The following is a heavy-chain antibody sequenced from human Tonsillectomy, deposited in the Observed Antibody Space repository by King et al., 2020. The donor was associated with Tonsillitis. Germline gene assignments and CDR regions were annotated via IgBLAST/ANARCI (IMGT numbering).Heavy chain of an antibody. V-gene: IGHV3-48*02. CDR3: ARDQLGRYCSGGSCHDAFDI. CDR2: ISSSSSTI. CDR1: GFTFSSYS. Sequence: VQLVESGGGLVQPGGSLRLSCAASGFTFSSYSMNWVRQAPGKGLEWVSYISSSSSTIYYADSVKGRFTISRDNAKNSLYLQMNSLRDEDTAVYYCARDQLGRYCSGGSCHDAFDIWGQGTMDTVSS. J-gene: IGHJ3*02. D-gene: IGHD2-15*01.